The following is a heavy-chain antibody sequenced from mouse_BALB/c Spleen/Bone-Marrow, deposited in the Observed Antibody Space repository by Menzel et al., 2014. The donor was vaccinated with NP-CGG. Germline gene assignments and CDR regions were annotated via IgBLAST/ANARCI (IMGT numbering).Heavy chain of an antibody. J-gene: IGHJ2*01. V-gene: IGHV7-3*02. CDR2: IRDKANGYTT. CDR1: GFTSTDYY. Sequence: EVQGVESGGGLVQPGGSLRLSCTTSGFTSTDYYLSWVRQPPGKALEWLGFIRDKANGYTTEYSASVKGRFTISKDNSQSILYLQMNTLRAEDSATYCCGRDFRHLDYWGQGTTLTVSS. CDR3: GRDFRHLDY.